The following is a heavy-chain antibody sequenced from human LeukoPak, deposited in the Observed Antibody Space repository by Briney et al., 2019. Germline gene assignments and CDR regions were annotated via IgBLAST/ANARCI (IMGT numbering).Heavy chain of an antibody. CDR1: GGSISSYY. J-gene: IGHJ3*02. Sequence: SETLSLTCTVSGGSISSYYWSWIRQPPGKGLEWIGWLSYSGTTVYNPSLKSRVAMSVDTSRIQFSLHLNSVTAADTAVYYCARYGSNSGWRSFDIWGQGTRVTASS. V-gene: IGHV4-59*01. D-gene: IGHD6-25*01. CDR3: ARYGSNSGWRSFDI. CDR2: LSYSGTT.